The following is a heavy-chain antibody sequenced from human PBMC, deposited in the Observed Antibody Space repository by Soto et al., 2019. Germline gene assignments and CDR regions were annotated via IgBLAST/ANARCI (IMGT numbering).Heavy chain of an antibody. J-gene: IGHJ5*02. CDR2: IYTSGST. CDR3: ARDGYYDFWSGYYPDNWFDP. D-gene: IGHD3-3*01. CDR1: GGSISSYY. Sequence: PSETLSLTCTVSGGSISSYYWSWIRQPAGKGLEWIGRIYTSGSTNYNPSLKSRVTMSVDTSKNQFSLKLSSVTAADTAVYYCARDGYYDFWSGYYPDNWFDPWGQGTLVTSPQ. V-gene: IGHV4-4*07.